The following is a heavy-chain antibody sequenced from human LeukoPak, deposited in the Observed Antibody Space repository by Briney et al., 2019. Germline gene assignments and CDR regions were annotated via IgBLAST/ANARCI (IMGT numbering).Heavy chain of an antibody. CDR2: ISGSGGST. CDR1: GFTFSSYA. Sequence: HPGGSLRLSYAASGFTFSSYAINWVRQAPGKGLEWVSAISGSGGSTYYADSVKGRFTISRDNSKNTLYLQMNSLRAEDTAVDYCAEDRNDYAAYWGHGTLVTVSS. CDR3: AEDRNDYAAY. J-gene: IGHJ4*01. D-gene: IGHD2-8*01. V-gene: IGHV3-23*01.